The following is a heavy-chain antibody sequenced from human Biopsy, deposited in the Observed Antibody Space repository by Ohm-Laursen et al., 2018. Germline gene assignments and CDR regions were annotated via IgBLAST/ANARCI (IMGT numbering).Heavy chain of an antibody. V-gene: IGHV4-59*08. CDR2: ISDSGST. J-gene: IGHJ4*02. D-gene: IGHD2-15*01. Sequence: GTLSLTCAVSGGSISSFYWTWIRQPPGKGPEWIGDISDSGSTNYKPSLKSRFITSVDTSKNQFPLNLSSVTAADTAVYYCARRGSGGRSFDHWGQGTLVTVSS. CDR1: GGSISSFY. CDR3: ARRGSGGRSFDH.